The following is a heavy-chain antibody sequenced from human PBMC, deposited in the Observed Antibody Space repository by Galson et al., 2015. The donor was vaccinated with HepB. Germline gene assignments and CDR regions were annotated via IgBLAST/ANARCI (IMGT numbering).Heavy chain of an antibody. V-gene: IGHV2-5*02. Sequence: PALVKPTQTLTLTCTFSGFSLSTSGVGVGWIRQPPGKALEWLALIYWDDDKRYSPSLKSRLTITKDTSKNQVVLTMTNMDPVDTATYYCAHSLYVLLWFRDSNPYFDYWGQGTLVTVSS. J-gene: IGHJ4*02. CDR3: AHSLYVLLWFRDSNPYFDY. CDR1: GFSLSTSGVG. D-gene: IGHD3-10*01. CDR2: IYWDDDK.